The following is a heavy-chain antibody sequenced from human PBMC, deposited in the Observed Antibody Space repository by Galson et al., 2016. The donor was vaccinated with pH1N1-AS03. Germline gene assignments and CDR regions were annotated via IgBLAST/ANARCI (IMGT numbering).Heavy chain of an antibody. V-gene: IGHV3-15*01. CDR1: GLSFTNAW. D-gene: IGHD1-14*01. Sequence: SLRLSCAASGLSFTNAWMSWVRQAPGKGLEWVGRIKGKTDGGTVDYAAPVKGRFTISRDDSETTLYLQMNSLKTEDTGVYYCTTKPVSAMDVWGQGTTVTVSS. CDR3: TTKPVSAMDV. J-gene: IGHJ6*02. CDR2: IKGKTDGGTV.